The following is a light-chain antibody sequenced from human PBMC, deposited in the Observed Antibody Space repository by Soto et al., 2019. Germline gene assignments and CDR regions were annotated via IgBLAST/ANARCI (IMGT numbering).Light chain of an antibody. J-gene: IGLJ3*02. CDR2: DVR. Sequence: QSALTQPASVSGSPGQSITISCTGTSSDVGGYNYVSWYQQHPGKAPKLMIYDVRNRPSGISNRFSGSKSGKTASLTISGLQAEDEADYYCTSYTSSSTWVFGGGTKVTVL. V-gene: IGLV2-14*01. CDR1: SSDVGGYNY. CDR3: TSYTSSSTWV.